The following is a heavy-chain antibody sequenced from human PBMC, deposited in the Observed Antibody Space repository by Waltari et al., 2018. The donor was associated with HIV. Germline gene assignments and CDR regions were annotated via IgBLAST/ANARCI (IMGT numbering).Heavy chain of an antibody. D-gene: IGHD3-22*01. Sequence: EVQLVESGGGLVQPGRSLRLSCAASGFTFSNYEMNWVRQAPGKGLEWISYISSSGSTIYYADSVKGRLTISRDNAKNSLYVQMNSLRAEDTAVYYCARSGLYDTSGYYAPFGYWGQGTLVTVSS. J-gene: IGHJ4*02. CDR2: ISSSGSTI. CDR1: GFTFSNYE. CDR3: ARSGLYDTSGYYAPFGY. V-gene: IGHV3-48*03.